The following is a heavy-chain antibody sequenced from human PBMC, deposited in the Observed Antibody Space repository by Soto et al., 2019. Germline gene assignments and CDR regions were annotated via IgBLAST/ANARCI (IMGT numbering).Heavy chain of an antibody. Sequence: EVQLLDSGGGLVQPGGSLRLSCAASGLTFSGYGMSWVRQAPGTGLEWVSAISGSGSTTYYASSVKGRFTISRDCSKNTLALQMTTLTAEASAVYYLVTRPRGPQSSPPRLESRGQGTLVTVSS. V-gene: IGHV3-23*01. CDR1: GLTFSGYG. CDR2: ISGSGSTT. D-gene: IGHD4-4*01. CDR3: VTRPRGPQSSPPRLES. J-gene: IGHJ4*02.